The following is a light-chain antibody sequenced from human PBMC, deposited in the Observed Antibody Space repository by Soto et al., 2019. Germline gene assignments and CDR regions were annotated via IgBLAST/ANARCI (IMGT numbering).Light chain of an antibody. J-gene: IGLJ2*01. CDR2: NEV. CDR3: HVWDSDSDHPV. V-gene: IGLV3-21*04. Sequence: VLTQSPSVSVAPGKTATIPCGGNNIGSKSVHWYQQKPGQAPVLVINNEVDRPSGIPERFSGSNSGNTATLTITRVDAGDEADYYCHVWDSDSDHPVFGGGTKLTVL. CDR1: NIGSKS.